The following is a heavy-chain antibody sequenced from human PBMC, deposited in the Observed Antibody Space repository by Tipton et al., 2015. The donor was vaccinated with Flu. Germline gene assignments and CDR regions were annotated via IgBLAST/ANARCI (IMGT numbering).Heavy chain of an antibody. CDR2: INPNTGGI. J-gene: IGHJ4*02. V-gene: IGHV1-2*04. CDR1: GYTFIGYH. CDR3: ARSKDYYGSGSYFDY. D-gene: IGHD3-10*01. Sequence: QSGAEVKKPGASVKVSCKASGYTFIGYHIHWVRQAPGQGLEWMGWINPNTGGINYAQKFQGWVTMTRDTSISTAYMELSRLRSDDTAVYYCARSKDYYGSGSYFDYWGQGTLVTVSS.